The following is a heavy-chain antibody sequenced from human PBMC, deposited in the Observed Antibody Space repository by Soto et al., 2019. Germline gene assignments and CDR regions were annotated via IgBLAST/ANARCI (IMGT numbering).Heavy chain of an antibody. V-gene: IGHV3-74*01. CDR2: IKPDGSST. J-gene: IGHJ4*02. D-gene: IGHD3-10*01. CDR3: TRGPRPISTGTGAY. Sequence: GGSLRLSCAVSGFTFSSYWMHWVRQAPGKGLAWVSRIKPDGSSTSYADSVKGRFTISRDNVNDTLYLQMNNLRAEDSGLYYCTRGPRPISTGTGAYWGQGTQVTVSS. CDR1: GFTFSSYW.